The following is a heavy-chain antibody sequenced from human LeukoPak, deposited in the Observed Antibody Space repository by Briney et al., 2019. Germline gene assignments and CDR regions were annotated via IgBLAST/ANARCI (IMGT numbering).Heavy chain of an antibody. CDR1: GFTFSTFA. J-gene: IGHJ4*02. V-gene: IGHV3-21*06. CDR2: ITGSGPYM. D-gene: IGHD3-10*01. Sequence: GGSLRLSCAPSGFTFSTFAMHWVCLSPGKGLEWVSSITGSGPYMLYADSVKHRFTISRDNTKNLLYLEMNSLRAEDTAMYFCVRDVGAVRGEVYFDYWGQGTLVTVSS. CDR3: VRDVGAVRGEVYFDY.